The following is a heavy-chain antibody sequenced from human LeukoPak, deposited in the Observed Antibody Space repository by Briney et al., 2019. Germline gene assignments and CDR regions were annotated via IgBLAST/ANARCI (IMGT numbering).Heavy chain of an antibody. D-gene: IGHD2-15*01. CDR1: GGSISSSSYY. J-gene: IGHJ4*02. V-gene: IGHV4-39*07. Sequence: PSETLSLTCTVSGGSISSSSYYWGWIRQPPGKGLEWIASIYYTGSTYYNPSLKSRVTISVDTSKNQFSLKLSSVTAADTAVYYCARGVRVGPDYWGQGTLVTVSS. CDR3: ARGVRVGPDY. CDR2: IYYTGST.